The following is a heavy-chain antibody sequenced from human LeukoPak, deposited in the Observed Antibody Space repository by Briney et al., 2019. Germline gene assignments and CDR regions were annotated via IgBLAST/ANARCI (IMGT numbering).Heavy chain of an antibody. D-gene: IGHD3-3*01. V-gene: IGHV3-21*01. Sequence: GGSLRLSCAASGFTFSSYSMNWVRQAPGKGLEWVSSISSSSSYIYYADSVKGRFTISRDNAKNSLYLQMSSLRAEDTAVYYCARDDLESWDYFDYWGQGTLVTVSS. J-gene: IGHJ4*02. CDR2: ISSSSSYI. CDR1: GFTFSSYS. CDR3: ARDDLESWDYFDY.